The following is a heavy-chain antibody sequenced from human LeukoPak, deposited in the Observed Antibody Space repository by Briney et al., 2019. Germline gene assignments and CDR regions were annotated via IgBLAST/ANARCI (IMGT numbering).Heavy chain of an antibody. V-gene: IGHV4-34*01. CDR2: INHSGST. J-gene: IGHJ5*02. CDR3: ARDSVVVPAATSPNWFDP. Sequence: SETLSLTCAVYGGSFSGYYWSWIRQPPGKGLEWIGEINHSGSTNYNPSLKSRVTISVDTSKNQFSLKLSSVTAADTAVYYCARDSVVVPAATSPNWFDPWGQGTLVTVSS. CDR1: GGSFSGYY. D-gene: IGHD2-2*01.